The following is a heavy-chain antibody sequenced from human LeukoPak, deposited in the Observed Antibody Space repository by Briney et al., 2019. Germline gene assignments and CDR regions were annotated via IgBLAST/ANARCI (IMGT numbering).Heavy chain of an antibody. CDR3: ARDLDSSSSYDY. CDR2: INAGNGNT. V-gene: IGHV1-3*01. D-gene: IGHD6-13*01. Sequence: ASVKVSCKASGYTFTSYAMHWVRQAPGQRLEWMGWINAGNGNTKYSQKFRGRVTITRDTSATTAYMELSSLRSEDTAVYYCARDLDSSSSYDYWGQGTLVTVSS. CDR1: GYTFTSYA. J-gene: IGHJ4*02.